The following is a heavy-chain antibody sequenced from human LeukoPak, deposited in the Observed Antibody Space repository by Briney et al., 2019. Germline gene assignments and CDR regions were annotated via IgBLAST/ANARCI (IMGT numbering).Heavy chain of an antibody. V-gene: IGHV4-59*08. CDR3: ARYGGGPDGWFDP. Sequence: SETLSLTCTVSGGSISSYYWSWIRQPPGKGLEWIGYIYYSGSTNYNPSLKSRVTISVDTSKNQFSLKLSSVTAADTAVYYCARYGGGPDGWFDPWGQGTLVTVS. D-gene: IGHD3-16*01. CDR2: IYYSGST. CDR1: GGSISSYY. J-gene: IGHJ5*02.